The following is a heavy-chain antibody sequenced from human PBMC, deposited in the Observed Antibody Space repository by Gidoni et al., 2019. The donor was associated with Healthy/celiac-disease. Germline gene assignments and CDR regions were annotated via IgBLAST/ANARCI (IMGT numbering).Heavy chain of an antibody. CDR3: ARGSKYAHGWFDP. J-gene: IGHJ5*02. CDR2: ISSSSSYI. Sequence: VQLVESGGGLVKPGGSLRLSCAASGFPFTSYSMNWVRQAPGKGLAWVSSISSSSSYIYYADSVKGRFTIYRDNAKNSLYLQRDSLRAEDTAVYYCARGSKYAHGWFDPWGQGTLVTVSS. CDR1: GFPFTSYS. V-gene: IGHV3-21*01. D-gene: IGHD2-2*01.